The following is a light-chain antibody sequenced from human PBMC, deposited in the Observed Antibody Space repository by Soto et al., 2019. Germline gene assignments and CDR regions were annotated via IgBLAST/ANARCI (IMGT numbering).Light chain of an antibody. CDR2: DAS. CDR3: QQGSKWPRT. V-gene: IGKV3-11*01. Sequence: EIVLTQSPATLSLSPGERATLSCRASQSVSSYLAWYQQKPGQAPRLLIYDASNRATGIPARFNGSGSGTYFTLTISRLEPEEFSVYYCQQGSKWPRTFGQGTKVEIK. J-gene: IGKJ1*01. CDR1: QSVSSY.